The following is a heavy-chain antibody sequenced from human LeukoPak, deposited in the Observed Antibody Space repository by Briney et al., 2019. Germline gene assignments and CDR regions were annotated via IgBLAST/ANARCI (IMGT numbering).Heavy chain of an antibody. Sequence: ASVKVSCKASGYTFTSYGISWVRQATGQGLGWMGWMNPNSGNTGYAQKFQGRVTITRNTSISTAYMELSSLRSEDTAVYYCARGLSSGDYWGQGTLVTVSS. D-gene: IGHD6-19*01. CDR1: GYTFTSYG. CDR3: ARGLSSGDY. CDR2: MNPNSGNT. V-gene: IGHV1-8*02. J-gene: IGHJ4*02.